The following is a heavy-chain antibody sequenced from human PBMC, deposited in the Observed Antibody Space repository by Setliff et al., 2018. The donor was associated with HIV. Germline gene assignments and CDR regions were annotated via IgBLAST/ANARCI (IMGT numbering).Heavy chain of an antibody. J-gene: IGHJ6*03. CDR3: ARSMTYCSGGSCSPPSYYYYYMDV. CDR2: IYTSGST. CDR1: GGSISSYY. V-gene: IGHV4-4*08. D-gene: IGHD2-15*01. Sequence: SETLSLTCTVSGGSISSYYWSWIRQPPGKGLEWIGYIYTSGSTNYNPSPKSRVTISVDTSKTQFSLKLSSVTAADTAVYYCARSMTYCSGGSCSPPSYYYYYMDVWGKGTTVTVSS.